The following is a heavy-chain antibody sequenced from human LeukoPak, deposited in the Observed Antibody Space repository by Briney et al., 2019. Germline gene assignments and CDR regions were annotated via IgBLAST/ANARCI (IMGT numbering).Heavy chain of an antibody. CDR1: GFTFSDYS. CDR2: ISSTGSYI. Sequence: GGSLRLSCAASGFTFSDYSINWVRQAPGKGLEWVSSISSTGSYIYYADSAKGRFTISRDNAKNSLYLQMNSLRAEDTAVYYCARVPSAYCSSTSCEFDFWGQGTLVTVSS. V-gene: IGHV3-21*01. D-gene: IGHD2-2*01. J-gene: IGHJ4*02. CDR3: ARVPSAYCSSTSCEFDF.